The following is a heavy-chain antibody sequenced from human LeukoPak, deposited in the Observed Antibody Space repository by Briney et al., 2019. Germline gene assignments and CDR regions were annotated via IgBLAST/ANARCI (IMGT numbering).Heavy chain of an antibody. D-gene: IGHD3-10*01. Sequence: GGSLRLSCAASGFTFSDYYMSWIRQAPGKGLEGVSYISSSSSYTNYADSVKGRFTISRDKAKNSLLLQMKSLGAEDTAVYYCGRGWFGGGVGAFDIWGQGTMVTVSS. J-gene: IGHJ3*02. CDR3: GRGWFGGGVGAFDI. CDR1: GFTFSDYY. CDR2: ISSSSSYT. V-gene: IGHV3-11*06.